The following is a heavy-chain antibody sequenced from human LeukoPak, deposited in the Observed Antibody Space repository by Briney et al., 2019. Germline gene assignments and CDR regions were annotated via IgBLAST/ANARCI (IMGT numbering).Heavy chain of an antibody. CDR1: GYTFTGYY. J-gene: IGHJ4*02. Sequence: ASVKVSCKASGYTFTGYYMHWVRQAPGQGLEWMGWINPNSGGTNYAQKFQGRVTMTRDTSISTAYMELSRLRSDDTAVYYCARSQRFLERLSPSFDYWGQGTLVTVSS. CDR3: ARSQRFLERLSPSFDY. V-gene: IGHV1-2*02. CDR2: INPNSGGT. D-gene: IGHD3-3*01.